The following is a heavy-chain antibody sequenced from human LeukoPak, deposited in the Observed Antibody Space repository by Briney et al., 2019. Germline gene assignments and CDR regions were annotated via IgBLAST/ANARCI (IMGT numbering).Heavy chain of an antibody. CDR1: GFTFSNGW. V-gene: IGHV3-15*01. Sequence: GGSLRLSCAASGFTFSNGWMSWVRQAPRKGLEWVGQIKTESDGATTDYAAPVKGRFTISSDDSKNTLFLQMNSLKTEDTALYYCTWSGLKIESWGQGTLVTVSS. J-gene: IGHJ4*02. CDR2: IKTESDGATT. D-gene: IGHD3-3*01. CDR3: TWSGLKIES.